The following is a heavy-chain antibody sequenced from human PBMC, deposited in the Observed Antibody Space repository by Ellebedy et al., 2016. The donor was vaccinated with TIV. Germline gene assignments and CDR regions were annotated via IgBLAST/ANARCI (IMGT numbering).Heavy chain of an antibody. J-gene: IGHJ5*02. Sequence: PGGSLRLSCAASGFTFSSYSMNWVRQAPGKGLEWVSSISTGSSYKFYTDSVKGRFTISRDNAKNSLYLQMNILRAEDTAVYYCARERGYGPLNWFDPWGQGTLVTVSS. CDR3: ARERGYGPLNWFDP. CDR2: ISTGSSYK. V-gene: IGHV3-21*01. D-gene: IGHD5-18*01. CDR1: GFTFSSYS.